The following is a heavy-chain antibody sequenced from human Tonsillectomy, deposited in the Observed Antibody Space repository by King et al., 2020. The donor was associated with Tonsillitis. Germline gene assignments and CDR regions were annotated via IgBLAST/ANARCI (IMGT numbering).Heavy chain of an antibody. CDR3: ARDRPNWGPRYYFDY. CDR1: GFTFSSYD. CDR2: ISRSSSTI. D-gene: IGHD7-27*01. V-gene: IGHV3-48*02. Sequence: QLVQSGGGLVQPGGSLRLSCAASGFTFSSYDMNWVRQAPGKGLEWVSYISRSSSTIYYADSVKGRSTISRDNAKNSLFLQMNSLRDDDTAVYYCARDRPNWGPRYYFDYWGQGILVTVSS. J-gene: IGHJ4*02.